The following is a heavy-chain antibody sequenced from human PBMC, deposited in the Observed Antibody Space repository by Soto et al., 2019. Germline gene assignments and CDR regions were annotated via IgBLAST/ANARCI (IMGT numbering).Heavy chain of an antibody. V-gene: IGHV4-30-4*01. CDR1: GGSISSGDYY. CDR2: IYYSGST. D-gene: IGHD3-22*01. CDR3: ARGYCYHSSGYPN. Sequence: PSETLSLTCTVSGGSISSGDYYWSWIRQPPGKGLEWIGYIYYSGSTDYNSSLKSRVTISVDTSKNQSSLKLSSVTAADTAVYYCARGYCYHSSGYPNWGQGTLVTVSS. J-gene: IGHJ4*02.